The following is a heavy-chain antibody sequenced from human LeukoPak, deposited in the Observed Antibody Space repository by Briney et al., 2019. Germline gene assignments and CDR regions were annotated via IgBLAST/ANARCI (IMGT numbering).Heavy chain of an antibody. CDR2: IYYSGST. V-gene: IGHV4-61*01. CDR1: GGSVSSGSYY. D-gene: IGHD3-22*01. J-gene: IGHJ4*02. CDR3: AREVGSSGYLLDY. Sequence: PSETLSLTCTVSGGSVSSGSYYWSWIRQPPGKGLEWIGYIYYSGSTNYNPSLKSRVTISVDTSKNQFSLKLSSVTAADTAVYYCAREVGSSGYLLDYWGQGTLVTVSS.